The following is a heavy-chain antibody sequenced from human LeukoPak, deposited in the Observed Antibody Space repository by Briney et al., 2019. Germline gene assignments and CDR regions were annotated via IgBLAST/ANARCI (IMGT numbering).Heavy chain of an antibody. V-gene: IGHV3-9*01. J-gene: IGHJ4*02. CDR2: ISWNSGSI. CDR1: GFTFDDYA. D-gene: IGHD5-18*01. CDR3: ARDGGDGSSFGYRFIDY. Sequence: GGSLRLSCAATGFTFDDYAVHWVRQAPGKGLEWVSCISWNSGSIGYADSVKGRFTISRDNAKNSLYLQMNSLRVEDTALYYCARDGGDGSSFGYRFIDYWGQGTLVTVSS.